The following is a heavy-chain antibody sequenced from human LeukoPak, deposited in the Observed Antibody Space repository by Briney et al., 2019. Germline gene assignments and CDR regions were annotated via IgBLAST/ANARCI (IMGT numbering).Heavy chain of an antibody. V-gene: IGHV1-2*02. D-gene: IGHD2-2*01. CDR1: GYTFTGYY. Sequence: GAPLKVSCKASGYTFTGYYIHWVRQAPGQGLEWMGWINTNSGGTNHAQKFQGRVTMTRDTSISTAYMELSRLRSDDTAVYYCASNLPMHYYMDVWGKGTTVTVSS. CDR2: INTNSGGT. J-gene: IGHJ6*03. CDR3: ASNLPMHYYMDV.